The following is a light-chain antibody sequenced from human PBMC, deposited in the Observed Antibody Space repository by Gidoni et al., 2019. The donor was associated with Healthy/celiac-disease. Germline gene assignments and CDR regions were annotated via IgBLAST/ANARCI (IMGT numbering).Light chain of an antibody. CDR1: QRVLYSSNNKNY. V-gene: IGKV4-1*01. J-gene: IGKJ1*01. CDR3: QQYYSTPQT. Sequence: DIVMTQSPDSLAVSLNERATINCKSSQRVLYSSNNKNYLAWYQQKPGQPPKLLIYWASTRESGVPDRFSGSGSGTDFTLTISSLQAEDVAVYYCQQYYSTPQTFGQGTKVEIK. CDR2: WAS.